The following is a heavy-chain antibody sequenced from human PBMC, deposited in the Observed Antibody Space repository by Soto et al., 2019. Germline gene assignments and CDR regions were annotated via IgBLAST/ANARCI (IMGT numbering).Heavy chain of an antibody. CDR3: ARGSVAAAGTFDY. J-gene: IGHJ4*02. CDR1: GFTFNSYA. V-gene: IGHV3-30-3*01. CDR2: ISYDGSNK. D-gene: IGHD6-13*01. Sequence: GGSLRLSCAASGFTFNSYAMHWVRQAPGKGLEWVAVISYDGSNKYYADSVKGRFTISRDNSKNTLYLQMNSLRAEDTAVYYCARGSVAAAGTFDYWGQGTLVTVSS.